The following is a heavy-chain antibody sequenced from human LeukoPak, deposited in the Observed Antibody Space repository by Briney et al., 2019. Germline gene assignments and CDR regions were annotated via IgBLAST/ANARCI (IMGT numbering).Heavy chain of an antibody. Sequence: ASVKVSCKASRGAFSTYAINWVRQAPGQGLEWMGIINPSGGSTSYAQKFQGRVTMTRDTSTSTVYMELSSLRSEDTAVYYCARGYSSGWYSVYFDYWGQGTLVTVSS. D-gene: IGHD6-19*01. CDR2: INPSGGST. CDR1: RGAFSTYA. V-gene: IGHV1-46*01. CDR3: ARGYSSGWYSVYFDY. J-gene: IGHJ4*02.